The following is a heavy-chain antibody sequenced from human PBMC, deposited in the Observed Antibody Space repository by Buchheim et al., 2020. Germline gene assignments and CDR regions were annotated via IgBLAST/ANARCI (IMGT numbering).Heavy chain of an antibody. CDR2: ISSSSSTI. V-gene: IGHV3-48*01. CDR3: ARSQIVVVPAATRYYYYMDV. J-gene: IGHJ6*03. CDR1: GFTFSIYS. D-gene: IGHD2-2*01. Sequence: EVQLVESGGGLVQPGGSLRLSCAASGFTFSIYSMNWVRQAPGKGLEWVSYISSSSSTIYYADSVKGRFTISRDNAKNSLYLQMNSLRAEDTAVYYCARSQIVVVPAATRYYYYMDVWGKGTT.